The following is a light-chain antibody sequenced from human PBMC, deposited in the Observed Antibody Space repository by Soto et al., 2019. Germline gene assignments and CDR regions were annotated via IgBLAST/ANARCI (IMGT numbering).Light chain of an antibody. J-gene: IGKJ5*01. V-gene: IGKV3-20*01. CDR2: DVS. CDR1: QSVSSNY. Sequence: EIVLTQSPGTLSLSPGERASLSCRASQSVSSNYLAWYQQKSGQAPSLLIYDVSRRATGIPARFSGSGSGTDFTLIISSLEPEDFAVYYCQRYGSSFPITFGQGTRLEIK. CDR3: QRYGSSFPIT.